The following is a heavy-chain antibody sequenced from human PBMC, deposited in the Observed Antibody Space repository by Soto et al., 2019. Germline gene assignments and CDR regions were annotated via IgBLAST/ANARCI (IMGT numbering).Heavy chain of an antibody. CDR2: ISSSGSPK. D-gene: IGHD5-18*01. Sequence: PGGSLRLSCAASGFSFSRYEMNWVRQAPGKGLEWLSYISSSGSPKYYADSVKGRFTISRDNAKNSLYLQMNSLRAEDTAVYYCAREHPPAYSYGFGDYYYYYGLDVRGKGTTVTVSS. V-gene: IGHV3-48*03. CDR3: AREHPPAYSYGFGDYYYYYGLDV. CDR1: GFSFSRYE. J-gene: IGHJ6*04.